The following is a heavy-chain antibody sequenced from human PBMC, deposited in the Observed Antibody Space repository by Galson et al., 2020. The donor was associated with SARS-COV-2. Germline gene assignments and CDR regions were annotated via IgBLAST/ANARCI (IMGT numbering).Heavy chain of an antibody. CDR1: GGTISSYY. J-gene: IGHJ6*02. Sequence: SETLSLPCNVSGGTISSYYWSWIRQPPGKGLEWIGYIYYSGITNYNPSLKSPVTTSVDTSKNQFSLKLSSVTSADTAVYYCAGSQGILDLYCMDVWGQGTTVTVFS. CDR3: AGSQGILDLYCMDV. CDR2: IYYSGIT. V-gene: IGHV4-59*01. D-gene: IGHD3-3*01.